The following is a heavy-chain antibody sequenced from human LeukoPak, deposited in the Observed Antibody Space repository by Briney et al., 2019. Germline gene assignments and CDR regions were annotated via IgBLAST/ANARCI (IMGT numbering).Heavy chain of an antibody. CDR3: ATPRGLDGCNDY. D-gene: IGHD5-24*01. Sequence: GGSLRLSCAASGFTFSSYSMNWVRQAPGKGLEWVSSISSSSSYIYYADSVKGRFTISRDNAKNSLYLQMNSLRAEDTAVYYCATPRGLDGCNDYWGQGTLVTVSS. CDR1: GFTFSSYS. V-gene: IGHV3-21*01. J-gene: IGHJ4*02. CDR2: ISSSSSYI.